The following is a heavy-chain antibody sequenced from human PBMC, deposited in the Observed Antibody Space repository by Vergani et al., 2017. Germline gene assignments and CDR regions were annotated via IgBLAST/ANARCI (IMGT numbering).Heavy chain of an antibody. CDR2: ISYDGSNK. CDR1: GFTFSSYA. V-gene: IGHV3-30-3*01. J-gene: IGHJ6*02. Sequence: QVQLVESGGGVVQPGRSLRLSCAASGFTFSSYAMHWVRQAPGKGLEWVAVISYDGSNKYYADSVKGRFTISRDNSKNTLYLQMNSLRAEDTAVYYCARKQQWLVNYYYYYGMDVWGQGTTVTVSS. D-gene: IGHD6-19*01. CDR3: ARKQQWLVNYYYYYGMDV.